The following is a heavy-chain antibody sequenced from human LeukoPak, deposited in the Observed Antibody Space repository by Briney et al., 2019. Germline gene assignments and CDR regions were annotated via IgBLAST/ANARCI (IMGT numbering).Heavy chain of an antibody. CDR2: IIPIFGTA. CDR3: ARDNLVGAATYYYGMDV. Sequence: GASVKVSCKASGGTFSSYAISWVRQAPGQGLEWMGGIIPIFGTANYAQKFQGRVTITADESTSTAYMELSSLRSEDTAVYYCARDNLVGAATYYYGMDVWGQGTTVTVSS. CDR1: GGTFSSYA. J-gene: IGHJ6*02. V-gene: IGHV1-69*13. D-gene: IGHD2-15*01.